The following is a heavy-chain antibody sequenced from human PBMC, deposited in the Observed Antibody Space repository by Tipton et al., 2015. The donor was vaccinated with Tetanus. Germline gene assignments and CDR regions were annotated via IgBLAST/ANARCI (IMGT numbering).Heavy chain of an antibody. CDR1: GGSFSGYY. J-gene: IGHJ6*02. Sequence: TLSLTCAVYGGSFSGYYWSWIRQTPGKGLEWIGDISHSGTTAYNPSPKSRVSMSVDASNNQFSLMLSSVTAADTGIYYCARDITVYGVDAWGQGTTVTVSS. D-gene: IGHD3-3*01. V-gene: IGHV4-34*01. CDR2: ISHSGTT. CDR3: ARDITVYGVDA.